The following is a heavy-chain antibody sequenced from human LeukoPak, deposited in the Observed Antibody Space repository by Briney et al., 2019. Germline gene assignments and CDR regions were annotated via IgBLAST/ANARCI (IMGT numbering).Heavy chain of an antibody. Sequence: GGSLRLSCAASGFTFSSYAMSWVRQAPGKGLEWVANIKQDGSEKYYVDSVKGRFTISRDNAKNSLYLQMNSLRAEDTAVYYCARYRPGNDAFDIWGQGTMVTVSS. CDR2: IKQDGSEK. V-gene: IGHV3-7*01. CDR1: GFTFSSYA. J-gene: IGHJ3*02. CDR3: ARYRPGNDAFDI. D-gene: IGHD2-8*02.